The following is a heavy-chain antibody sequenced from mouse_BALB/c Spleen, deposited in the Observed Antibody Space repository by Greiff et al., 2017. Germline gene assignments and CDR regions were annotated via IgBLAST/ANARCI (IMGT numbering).Heavy chain of an antibody. V-gene: IGHV14-4*02. Sequence: VQLQQSGAELVRSGASVKLSCTASGFNIKDYYMHWVKQRPEQGLEWIGWIDPENGDTEYAPKFQGKATMTADTSSNTAYLQLSSLTSEDTAVYYCNAKGRGDYWGQGTTLTVSS. CDR3: NAKGRGDY. CDR2: IDPENGDT. CDR1: GFNIKDYY. J-gene: IGHJ2*01.